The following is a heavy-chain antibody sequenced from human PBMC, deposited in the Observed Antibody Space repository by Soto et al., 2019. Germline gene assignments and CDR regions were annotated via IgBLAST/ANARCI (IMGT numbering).Heavy chain of an antibody. CDR2: ISSSSSTI. Sequence: PGGSLRLSCAASGFTFSTYSMNWVRQAPGKGLEWVSYISSSSSTIYYADSVKGRFTISRDNAKNSLYLQMNSLRDEDTAVYYCARSYGTVGATLWCFDLWGRGTLVTVSS. CDR1: GFTFSTYS. V-gene: IGHV3-48*02. CDR3: ARSYGTVGATLWCFDL. D-gene: IGHD1-26*01. J-gene: IGHJ2*01.